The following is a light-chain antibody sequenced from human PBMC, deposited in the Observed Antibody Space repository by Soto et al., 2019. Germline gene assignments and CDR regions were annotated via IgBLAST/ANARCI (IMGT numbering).Light chain of an antibody. CDR2: AAS. V-gene: IGKV1-27*01. CDR3: QMYSSVPV. CDR1: QDIRNF. Sequence: DIQMTQSPPSLSASVGDRVTITCRASQDIRNFVAWYQQKPGKAPKLLIYAASTLQSGVPSRFSGSGSGTDFTLTINSLPPEDVATYSCQMYSSVPVFGPGTKVEIK. J-gene: IGKJ3*01.